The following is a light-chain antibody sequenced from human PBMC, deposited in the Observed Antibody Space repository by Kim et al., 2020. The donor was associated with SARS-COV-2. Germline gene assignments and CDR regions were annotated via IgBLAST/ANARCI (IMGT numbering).Light chain of an antibody. CDR2: YNS. CDR1: NIGSKS. CDR3: QVWDLTSEYVV. Sequence: SYELTQPPTVSVAPGETARITCGGDNIGSKSVHWYHRKPGQAPVMVIYYNSDRPSGIPQRFSDSNSGSSATLTIRRVEAGDEADYFCQVWDLTSEYVVFG. J-gene: IGLJ2*01. V-gene: IGLV3-21*04.